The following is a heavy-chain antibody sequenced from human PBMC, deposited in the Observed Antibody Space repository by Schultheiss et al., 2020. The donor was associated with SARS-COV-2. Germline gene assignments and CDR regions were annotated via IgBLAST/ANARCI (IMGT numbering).Heavy chain of an antibody. CDR3: ARGPSHVPDYYMDV. D-gene: IGHD2-2*01. J-gene: IGHJ6*03. Sequence: GGSLRLSCATSGLAFSISWMSWVRQAPGKGLEWVSAISGSGGSTYYADSLKGRFTISRDNSKNTLYLQMNSLRAEDTAVYYCARGPSHVPDYYMDVWGKGTTVTVSS. V-gene: IGHV3-23*01. CDR1: GLAFSISW. CDR2: ISGSGGST.